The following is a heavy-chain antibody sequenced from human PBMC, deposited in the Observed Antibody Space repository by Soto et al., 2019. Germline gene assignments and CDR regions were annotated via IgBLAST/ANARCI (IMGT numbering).Heavy chain of an antibody. J-gene: IGHJ5*02. Sequence: GGSLRLSCAASGFTFNNYALQWVRQAPGRGLEWVAVISHDGSNKYYGDSVKGRFTISRDNSENTLYLEMNSLRAEDTAVYYCAKDPRWDSSSPWGQGTLVTVSS. CDR1: GFTFNNYA. D-gene: IGHD6-6*01. CDR2: ISHDGSNK. V-gene: IGHV3-30*18. CDR3: AKDPRWDSSSP.